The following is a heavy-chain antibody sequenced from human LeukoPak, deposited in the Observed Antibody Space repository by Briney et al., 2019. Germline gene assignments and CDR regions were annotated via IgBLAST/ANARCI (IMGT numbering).Heavy chain of an antibody. Sequence: ASVKLSCNASGYTFSGYNMHWVRQAPGQGLEWMGWINPNSGGTNYAQKFQGRVTMTRDTSISTAYMELSRLRSDDTAVYYCARVLSHCGGHCFDYWGQGTLVTVSS. D-gene: IGHD2-21*02. V-gene: IGHV1-2*02. CDR2: INPNSGGT. CDR3: ARVLSHCGGHCFDY. J-gene: IGHJ4*02. CDR1: GYTFSGYN.